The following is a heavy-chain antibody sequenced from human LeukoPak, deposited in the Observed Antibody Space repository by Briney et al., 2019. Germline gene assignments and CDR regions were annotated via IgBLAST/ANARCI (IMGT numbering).Heavy chain of an antibody. J-gene: IGHJ4*02. CDR2: ISVSGGST. CDR1: GFTFSSYG. CDR3: AKDRIVGAPYFFDY. V-gene: IGHV3-23*01. D-gene: IGHD1-26*01. Sequence: GGSLRLSCAASGFTFSSYGMHWVRQAPGKGLEWVSTISVSGGSTYYADSVKGRFTISRDNSKNTLYLQMNSLRAEDTAEYYCAKDRIVGAPYFFDYWGQGTLVTVSS.